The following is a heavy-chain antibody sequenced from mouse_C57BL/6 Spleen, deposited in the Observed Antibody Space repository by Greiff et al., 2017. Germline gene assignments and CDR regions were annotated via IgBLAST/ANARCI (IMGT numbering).Heavy chain of an antibody. CDR2: ISSGGSYT. V-gene: IGHV5-6*01. CDR3: ATLDSSGYYAY. Sequence: EVKLLESGGDLVKPGGSLKLSCAASGFTFTSYGMSWVRQTPDKRLEWVATISSGGSYTYYPDSVKGRCTISIDNAKNTLYLQMSSLTSEDTAMYYCATLDSSGYYAYWGQGTLVTVSA. J-gene: IGHJ3*01. D-gene: IGHD3-2*02. CDR1: GFTFTSYG.